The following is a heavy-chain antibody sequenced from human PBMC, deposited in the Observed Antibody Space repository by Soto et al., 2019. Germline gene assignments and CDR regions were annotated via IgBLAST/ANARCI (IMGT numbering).Heavy chain of an antibody. CDR2: IYYSGST. Sequence: ASETLSLTCTVSGGSISSGDYYWSWIRQPPGKGLEWIGYIYYSGSTYYNPSLKSRVTISVDTSKNQFSLKLSSVTAADTAVYYCARDSPTINGDYLAGGYWGQGTLVTVSS. CDR3: ARDSPTINGDYLAGGY. D-gene: IGHD4-17*01. CDR1: GGSISSGDYY. J-gene: IGHJ4*02. V-gene: IGHV4-30-4*01.